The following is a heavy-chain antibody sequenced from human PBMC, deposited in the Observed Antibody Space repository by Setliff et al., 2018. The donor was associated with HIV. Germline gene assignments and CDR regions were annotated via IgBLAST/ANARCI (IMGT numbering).Heavy chain of an antibody. CDR2: IYSSGST. CDR1: NVSFNSYY. D-gene: IGHD2-15*01. CDR3: ARDPYCSGDGCFRYYQH. Sequence: SETLSLTCTVSNVSFNSYYWSWIRHPAGRALGWIGRIYSSGSTNYNPSLKSRVKMSLDTSKNQFSLKLSSVTAADTAVYFCARDPYCSGDGCFRYYQHWGRGTLVTVSS. J-gene: IGHJ1*01. V-gene: IGHV4-4*07.